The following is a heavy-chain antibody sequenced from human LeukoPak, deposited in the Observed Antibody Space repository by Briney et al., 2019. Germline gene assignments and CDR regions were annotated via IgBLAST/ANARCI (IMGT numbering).Heavy chain of an antibody. Sequence: GGSLRLSCAPSGFTFSSYAMSWVSHAPGKGLEWVSAISGSGGSTYYADSVKGRFTISRDNSKNTLYLQMNSLRAEDTAVYYCAKIRDIVVVVAATPLNDYWGQGTLVTVSS. V-gene: IGHV3-23*01. J-gene: IGHJ4*02. CDR2: ISGSGGST. CDR3: AKIRDIVVVVAATPLNDY. D-gene: IGHD2-15*01. CDR1: GFTFSSYA.